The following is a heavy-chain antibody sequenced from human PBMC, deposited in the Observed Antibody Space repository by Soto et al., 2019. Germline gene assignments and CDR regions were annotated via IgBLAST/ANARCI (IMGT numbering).Heavy chain of an antibody. CDR3: ARKTAVGFYMDV. J-gene: IGHJ6*03. CDR2: IKHSGNT. D-gene: IGHD6-13*01. CDR1: GGSFSGYY. V-gene: IGHV4-34*01. Sequence: QVQLQQWGAGLSKPSETLSVTCAVYGGSFSGYYWTWIRQPPGKGLEWIGEIKHSGNTNYNPSLKSRVTISVDPAKNQFSLRLSSVTAADTAVYYCARKTAVGFYMDVWGKGTPVTVSS.